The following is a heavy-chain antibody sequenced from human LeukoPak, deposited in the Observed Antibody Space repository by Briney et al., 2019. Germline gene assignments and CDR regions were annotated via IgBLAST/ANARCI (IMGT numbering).Heavy chain of an antibody. CDR2: TYYRSKWSH. J-gene: IGHJ4*02. D-gene: IGHD5-12*01. Sequence: SQTLSLTCAISGDSVSSNSAAWNWIRQFPSRGLEWLGRTYYRSKWSHDYAISVKSRIIISPDTSENQFSLQLNSVTPDDTAVYYCARGRSGYDYFDYWGQGTVVTVSS. V-gene: IGHV6-1*01. CDR3: ARGRSGYDYFDY. CDR1: GDSVSSNSAA.